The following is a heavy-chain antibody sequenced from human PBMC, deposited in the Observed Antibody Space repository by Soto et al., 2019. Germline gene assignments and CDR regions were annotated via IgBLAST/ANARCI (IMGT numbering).Heavy chain of an antibody. V-gene: IGHV4-31*01. J-gene: IGHJ4*02. CDR2: TPNSGST. D-gene: IGHD2-2*01. CDR3: ARGGGSTKVDY. Sequence: QVQLQESGPGLVKPSQTLSLTCTVSGGSITSSGYYWSWIRQHPGEGLEWLGFTPNSGSTSYNPSLKRLVTISVDTSSNQFSLNLKSVTAADTAVYYCARGGGSTKVDYWGQGTLVTVS. CDR1: GGSITSSGYY.